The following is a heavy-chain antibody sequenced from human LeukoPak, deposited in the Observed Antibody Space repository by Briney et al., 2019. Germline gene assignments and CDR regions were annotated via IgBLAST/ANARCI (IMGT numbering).Heavy chain of an antibody. CDR3: AMTATVHMYYDFS. CDR1: GGSISSSTYY. CDR2: VHYSGIT. J-gene: IGHJ5*02. D-gene: IGHD3-3*01. V-gene: IGHV4-39*01. Sequence: SETLSLTCSVSGGSISSSTYYWGWVRQTPGKGLEWIGSVHYSGITYYNPSLESRVTISVDTSKNQVSLWLSSVTAADTAVYYCAMTATVHMYYDFSWGQGTLVTVSS.